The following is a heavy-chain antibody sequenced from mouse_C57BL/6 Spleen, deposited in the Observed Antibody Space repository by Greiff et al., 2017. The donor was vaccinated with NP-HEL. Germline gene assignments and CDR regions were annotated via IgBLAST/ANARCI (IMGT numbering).Heavy chain of an antibody. CDR3: ARERYYYGGRFDY. Sequence: VQLQQSGPELVKPGASVKISCKASGYAFSSSWMNWVKQRPGKGLEWIGRICPGAGDTNYNGKFKGKATLTADKSSSTAYMQLSSLTTEDTAVYICARERYYYGGRFDYWGQGTTLTVSS. CDR1: GYAFSSSW. V-gene: IGHV1-82*01. D-gene: IGHD1-1*01. J-gene: IGHJ2*01. CDR2: ICPGAGDT.